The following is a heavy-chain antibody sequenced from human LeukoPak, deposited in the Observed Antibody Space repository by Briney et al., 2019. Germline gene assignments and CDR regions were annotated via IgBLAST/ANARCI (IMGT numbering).Heavy chain of an antibody. CDR1: GFTFSTYA. CDR2: INSNGDEI. D-gene: IGHD3-22*01. Sequence: GGSLRLSCAASGFTFSTYAMTWVRQAPGKGLEWVSGINSNGDEIYYADSVRGRFTISRDNSNNALYLQMDSLRAEDTAVYYCAKDLVDTSGYYYVGYFQHWGQGTLVTVSS. CDR3: AKDLVDTSGYYYVGYFQH. J-gene: IGHJ1*01. V-gene: IGHV3-23*01.